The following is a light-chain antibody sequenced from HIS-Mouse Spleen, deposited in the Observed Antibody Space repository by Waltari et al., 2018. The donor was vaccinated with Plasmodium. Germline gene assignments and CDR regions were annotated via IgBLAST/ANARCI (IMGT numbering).Light chain of an antibody. V-gene: IGLV3-10*01. Sequence: SYELTQPPSVSVSPGQTARITCSGDALPKKYAYWYPQKSGQAPVLVIYEDSKRPSGIPAGFSGSSSGTMATFTISGAQVEDEADYYCYSTDSSGNHRVFGGGTKLTVL. CDR2: EDS. J-gene: IGLJ3*02. CDR1: ALPKKY. CDR3: YSTDSSGNHRV.